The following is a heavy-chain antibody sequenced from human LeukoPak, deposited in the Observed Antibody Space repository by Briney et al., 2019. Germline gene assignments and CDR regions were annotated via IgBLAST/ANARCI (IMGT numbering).Heavy chain of an antibody. V-gene: IGHV4-4*09. CDR1: GGSISSYY. CDR3: ARAGSWYYYYYYMDV. CDR2: IYTSGST. D-gene: IGHD6-13*01. Sequence: SETLSLTCTVSGGSISSYYWSWLRQPPGKGLEWIGYIYTSGSTNYNPSLKSRVTISVDTSKNQFSLKLSSVTAADTAVYYCARAGSWYYYYYYMDVWGKGTTVTVSS. J-gene: IGHJ6*03.